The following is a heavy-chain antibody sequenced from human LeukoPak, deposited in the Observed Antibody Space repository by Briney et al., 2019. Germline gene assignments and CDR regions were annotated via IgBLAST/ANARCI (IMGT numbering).Heavy chain of an antibody. CDR3: ARLGYCSGGSCATVDY. Sequence: GGSLRLSCAASGFTFSSYSMNWVRQAPGKGLEWVSPISSSSSYIYYADSVKGRFTISRDNAKNSLYLQMNSLRAEDTAVYYCARLGYCSGGSCATVDYWGQGTLVTVSS. V-gene: IGHV3-21*01. D-gene: IGHD2-15*01. CDR1: GFTFSSYS. J-gene: IGHJ4*02. CDR2: ISSSSSYI.